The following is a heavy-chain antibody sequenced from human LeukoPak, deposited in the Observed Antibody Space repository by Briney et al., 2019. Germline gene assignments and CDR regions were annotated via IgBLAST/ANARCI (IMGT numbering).Heavy chain of an antibody. V-gene: IGHV1-2*02. D-gene: IGHD4-23*01. CDR3: ARGLRWGASPPGY. CDR2: VNPNSGGT. J-gene: IGHJ4*02. CDR1: GYTFTGYY. Sequence: ASVKVSCKASGYTFTGYYMHWVRQAPGQGLEWMGWVNPNSGGTNYAQKFQGRVTMTRDTSISTAYMELSRLRSDDTAVYYCARGLRWGASPPGYWGQGTLVTVSS.